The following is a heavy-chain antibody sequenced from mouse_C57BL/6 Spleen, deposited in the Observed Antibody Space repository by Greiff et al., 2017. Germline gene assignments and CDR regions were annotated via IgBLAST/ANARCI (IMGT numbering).Heavy chain of an antibody. Sequence: EVQLQESGPGLVKPSQSLSLTCSVTGYSITDGYYWNWIRQFQGNQLEWMGYISYDGRNNYTPYLKNRISITPDTSKNQFFRKLNSVTTDDTATYYCATNCDRGENYFDYWGQGTSLTGSS. CDR2: ISYDGRN. D-gene: IGHD4-1*01. CDR3: ATNCDRGENYFDY. CDR1: GYSITDGYY. J-gene: IGHJ2*02. V-gene: IGHV3-6*01.